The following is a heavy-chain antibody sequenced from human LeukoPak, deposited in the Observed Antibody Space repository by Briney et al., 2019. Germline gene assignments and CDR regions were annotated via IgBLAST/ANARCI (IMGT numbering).Heavy chain of an antibody. CDR3: ARGYCSSTSCLYYYYMDV. D-gene: IGHD2-2*01. CDR2: MNPNSGNT. V-gene: IGHV1-8*01. CDR1: GYTFTSYD. J-gene: IGHJ6*03. Sequence: ASVKVSCKASGYTFTSYDINWVRLATGQGLEWMGWMNPNSGNTGYAQKFQGRVTMTRNTSISTAYMELSSLRSEDTAVYYCARGYCSSTSCLYYYYMDVWGKGTTVTISS.